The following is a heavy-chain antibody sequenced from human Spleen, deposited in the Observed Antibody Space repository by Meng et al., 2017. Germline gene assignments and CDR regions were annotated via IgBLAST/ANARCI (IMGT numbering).Heavy chain of an antibody. CDR2: INHSGST. CDR1: GGSFSDYS. Sequence: QVKVQQWGAGLFKPSGTLSLTCVVSGGSFSDYSWSRIRQPPGKGLEWIGEINHSGSTNYNPSLERRATISVDTSQNNLSLKLSSVTAADSAVYYCARGPTTMAHDFDYWGQGTLVTVSS. V-gene: IGHV4-34*01. D-gene: IGHD4-11*01. J-gene: IGHJ4*02. CDR3: ARGPTTMAHDFDY.